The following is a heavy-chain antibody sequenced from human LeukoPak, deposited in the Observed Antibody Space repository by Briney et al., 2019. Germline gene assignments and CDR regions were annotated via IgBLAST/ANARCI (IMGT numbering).Heavy chain of an antibody. CDR1: GGSFSSYY. Sequence: SETLSLTCAVYGGSFSSYYWSWIRQPPGKGLEWIGYIYYSGSTNYNPSLKSRVTISVDTSKNQFSLKLSSVTAADTAVYYCARVEDTAMCLDYWGQGTLVTVSS. V-gene: IGHV4-59*01. CDR3: ARVEDTAMCLDY. D-gene: IGHD5-18*01. J-gene: IGHJ4*02. CDR2: IYYSGST.